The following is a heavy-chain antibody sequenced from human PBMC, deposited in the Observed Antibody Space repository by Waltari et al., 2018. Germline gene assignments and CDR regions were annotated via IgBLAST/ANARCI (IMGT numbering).Heavy chain of an antibody. V-gene: IGHV3-23*01. Sequence: EVQLLESGGGLVQPGGSLRLSCASSGFTFSNYPVRWLPQAPGKGLEWVSAIGGSGGTTYFADSVKGRFTISRDNSKDTLYLQMNSLRAEDTAVYYCAKLPTATSFLDYWGQGTLVTVSS. D-gene: IGHD1-1*01. CDR3: AKLPTATSFLDY. CDR2: IGGSGGTT. CDR1: GFTFSNYP. J-gene: IGHJ4*02.